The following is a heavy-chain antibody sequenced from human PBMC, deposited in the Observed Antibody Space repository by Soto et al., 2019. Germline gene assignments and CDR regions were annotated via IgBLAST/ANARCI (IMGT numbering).Heavy chain of an antibody. CDR3: ARDHLGLERRRFLLYYYGMDV. Sequence: LRLSCAASGFTFSSYAMHWVRQAPGKGLEWVAVISYDGSNKYYADSVKGRFTISRDNSKNTLYLQMNSLRAEDTAVYYCARDHLGLERRRFLLYYYGMDVWGQGTTVTVSS. CDR2: ISYDGSNK. J-gene: IGHJ6*02. V-gene: IGHV3-30-3*01. D-gene: IGHD1-1*01. CDR1: GFTFSSYA.